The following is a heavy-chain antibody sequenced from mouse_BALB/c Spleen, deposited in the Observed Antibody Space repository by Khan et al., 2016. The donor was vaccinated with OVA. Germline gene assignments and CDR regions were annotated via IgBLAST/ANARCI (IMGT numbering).Heavy chain of an antibody. Sequence: QVQLQQPGAELVKPGASVKLSCKASGYTFTNYWVHWVKQRPGQGLEWIGEVYPGDGRANYNEKFKNKATLTVDNSSNTAFMKLSSLTSEDSAVYSCTRNAYVENDFDSWGQGTTLTVSS. CDR3: TRNAYVENDFDS. V-gene: IGHV1S81*02. D-gene: IGHD1-1*01. J-gene: IGHJ2*01. CDR1: GYTFTNYW. CDR2: VYPGDGRA.